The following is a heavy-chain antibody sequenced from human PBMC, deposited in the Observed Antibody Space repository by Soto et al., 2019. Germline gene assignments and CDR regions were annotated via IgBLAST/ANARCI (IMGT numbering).Heavy chain of an antibody. CDR2: ISVSGSST. CDR3: TRNLGFFDY. V-gene: IGHV3-23*01. D-gene: IGHD3-10*01. CDR1: GFTFNSYG. J-gene: IGHJ4*02. Sequence: EVQVLESGGGLVQPGGSLRLSCAASGFTFNSYGMSWVHQAPGKGLEWVSGISVSGSSTYYADSVKGRFTISRDNSKNTLYLQTNSLRAEDTAVYYCTRNLGFFDYWGQGTLVTVSS.